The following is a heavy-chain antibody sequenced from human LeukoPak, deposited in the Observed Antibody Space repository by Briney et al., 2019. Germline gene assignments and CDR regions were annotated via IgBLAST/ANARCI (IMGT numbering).Heavy chain of an antibody. Sequence: SETLSLTCTVSGGSVSSGSYYWSWIRQPPGKGLEWIGYIYYSGSTNYNPSLKSRVTISVDTSKNQFSLKLSSVTAADTAVYYCARALGYDDTFDYWGQGTLVTVSS. D-gene: IGHD5-12*01. V-gene: IGHV4-61*01. J-gene: IGHJ4*02. CDR3: ARALGYDDTFDY. CDR2: IYYSGST. CDR1: GGSVSSGSYY.